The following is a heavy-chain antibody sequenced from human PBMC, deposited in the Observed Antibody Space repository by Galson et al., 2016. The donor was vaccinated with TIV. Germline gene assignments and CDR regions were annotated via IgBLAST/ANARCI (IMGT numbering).Heavy chain of an antibody. D-gene: IGHD2-21*02. V-gene: IGHV1-2*04. CDR1: GYSFTDYY. J-gene: IGHJ5*02. CDR2: INPSSGGT. Sequence: SGYSFTDYYIHSVRQAPGQGLEWMGWINPSSGGTFYAQRFQDWVTTTRDPSISTAYMDLSRLRPNDTAVYYCQRGQSDRRGFDPWGQGTLVTVSS. CDR3: QRGQSDRRGFDP.